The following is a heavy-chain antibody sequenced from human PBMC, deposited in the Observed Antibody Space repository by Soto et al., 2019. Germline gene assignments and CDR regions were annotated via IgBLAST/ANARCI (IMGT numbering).Heavy chain of an antibody. CDR2: MSHSGGT. D-gene: IGHD1-1*01. J-gene: IGHJ3*02. CDR3: ARVERGTATTVVDAFDI. Sequence: QVQLQQWGAGLLKPSETLSLTCAVYGGSVSSGSYYWSWVRQPPGKGLECIGEMSHSGGTPFNPSLKSRVTISVEPSKSQFSLKMSFVTAAATALYYCARVERGTATTVVDAFDIWGPGTMVTVSS. CDR1: GGSVSSGSYY. V-gene: IGHV4-34*01.